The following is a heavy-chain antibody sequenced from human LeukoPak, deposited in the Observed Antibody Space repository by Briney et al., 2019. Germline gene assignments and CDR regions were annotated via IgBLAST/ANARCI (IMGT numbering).Heavy chain of an antibody. CDR1: GFTFDDYA. CDR3: AREGVSVVVPAAILRRSPFDY. V-gene: IGHV3-43D*03. D-gene: IGHD2-2*01. CDR2: ISWDGGST. J-gene: IGHJ4*02. Sequence: GGSLRLSCAASGFTFDDYAMHWVRQAPGKGLEWVSLISWDGGSTYYADSVKGRFTISRDNSKNSLYLQMNSLRAEDTAVYYCAREGVSVVVPAAILRRSPFDYWGQGTLVTVSS.